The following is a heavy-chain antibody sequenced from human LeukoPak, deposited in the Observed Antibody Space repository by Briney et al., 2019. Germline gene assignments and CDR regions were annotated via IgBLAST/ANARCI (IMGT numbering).Heavy chain of an antibody. CDR3: ASHSGSGMNY. CDR2: IIPIFGTA. CDR1: GGTFSSYA. V-gene: IGHV1-69*05. Sequence: GASVKVSCKASGGTFSSYAISWVRQAPGQGLEWMGGIIPIFGTANYAQKFQSRVTITTDESTSTAYMELSSLRSEDTAVYYCASHSGSGMNYWGQGTLVTVSS. D-gene: IGHD3-10*01. J-gene: IGHJ4*02.